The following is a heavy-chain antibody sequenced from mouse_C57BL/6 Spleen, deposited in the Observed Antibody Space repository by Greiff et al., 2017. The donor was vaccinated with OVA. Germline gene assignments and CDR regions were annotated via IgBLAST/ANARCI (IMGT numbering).Heavy chain of an antibody. D-gene: IGHD3-3*01. Sequence: QVQLQQSGAELVRPGTSVKVSCKASGYAFTNYLIEWVKQRPGQGLEWIGVINPGSGGTNYNEKFKGKATLTADKSSSTAYMQLSSLTSEDSAVYYCGRGEGDVDYWGQGTTLTVSS. J-gene: IGHJ2*01. V-gene: IGHV1-54*01. CDR3: GRGEGDVDY. CDR1: GYAFTNYL. CDR2: INPGSGGT.